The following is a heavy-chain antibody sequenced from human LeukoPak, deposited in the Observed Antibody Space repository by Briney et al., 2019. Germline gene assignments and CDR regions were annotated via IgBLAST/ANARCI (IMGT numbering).Heavy chain of an antibody. Sequence: SETLSLTCTVSGGSISSSSYYWGWIRQPPGKGLEWIGSIYYSGSTYYNPSLKSRVTISVDTSKNQLSLKLSTVTAADTAVYYCARNRGGYFDYWGQGTLVTVSS. CDR1: GGSISSSSYY. CDR2: IYYSGST. D-gene: IGHD2-15*01. J-gene: IGHJ4*02. CDR3: ARNRGGYFDY. V-gene: IGHV4-39*01.